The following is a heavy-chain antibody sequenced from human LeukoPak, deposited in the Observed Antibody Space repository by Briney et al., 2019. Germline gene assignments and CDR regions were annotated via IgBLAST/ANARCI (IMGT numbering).Heavy chain of an antibody. CDR2: MNPNSGNT. Sequence: GASVKVSCKASGYTFTSYDINWVRQATGQGLEWMGWMNPNSGNTGYAQKFQGRVTMTRNTSISTAYMELSSLRSEDTAVYYCAGGFRYCSSTSCYWFDPWGQGTLVTVSS. D-gene: IGHD2-2*01. V-gene: IGHV1-8*01. CDR3: AGGFRYCSSTSCYWFDP. J-gene: IGHJ5*02. CDR1: GYTFTSYD.